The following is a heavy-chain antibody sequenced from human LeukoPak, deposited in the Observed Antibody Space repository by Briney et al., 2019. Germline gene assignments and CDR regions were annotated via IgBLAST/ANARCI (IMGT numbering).Heavy chain of an antibody. Sequence: SETLPLTCAVYGGSFSGYYWSWIRQPPGKGLEWIGEINHSGSTNYNPSLKSRVTISVDTSKNQFSLKLSSVTAADTAVYYCAHLDYPIGTWGQGTLVTVSS. D-gene: IGHD4/OR15-4a*01. CDR1: GGSFSGYY. J-gene: IGHJ5*02. CDR3: AHLDYPIGT. CDR2: INHSGST. V-gene: IGHV4-34*01.